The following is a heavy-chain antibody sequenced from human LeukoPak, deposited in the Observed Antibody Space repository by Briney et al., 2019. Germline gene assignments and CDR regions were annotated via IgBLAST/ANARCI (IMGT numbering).Heavy chain of an antibody. V-gene: IGHV3-23*01. CDR2: ISGSGGST. Sequence: GGSLRLSCAASGFTSSSFYMEWVRQAPGKGLEWVSAISGSGGSTYYADSVKGRFTISRDNSKNTLYLQMNSLRAEDTAVYYCAKATLTYYDSSGYISWGQGTLVTVSS. CDR1: GFTSSSFY. CDR3: AKATLTYYDSSGYIS. D-gene: IGHD3-22*01. J-gene: IGHJ5*02.